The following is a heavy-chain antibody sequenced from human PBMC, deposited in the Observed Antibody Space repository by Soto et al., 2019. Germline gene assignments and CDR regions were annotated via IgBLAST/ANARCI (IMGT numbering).Heavy chain of an antibody. J-gene: IGHJ4*02. CDR3: ARVSGIIFAAYYNNFDY. CDR1: GGSFSGYY. D-gene: IGHD3-9*01. V-gene: IGHV4-34*01. Sequence: QVQLQQWGAGLLKPSETLSLTCAVYGGSFSGYYWSWIRQPPGKGLEWIGEINHSGSTNYNPSLNTRVTITINTSKSQFSLKLSSMTAADTAVYYCARVSGIIFAAYYNNFDYWGQGTLVTV. CDR2: INHSGST.